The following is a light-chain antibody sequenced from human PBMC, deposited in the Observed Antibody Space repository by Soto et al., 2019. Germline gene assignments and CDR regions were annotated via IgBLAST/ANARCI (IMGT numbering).Light chain of an antibody. CDR2: DAS. CDR3: QQRLNWQVT. CDR1: QSVRSN. Sequence: EIVMTQSPATLSVSPGERATLSCRASQSVRSNLAWYQQKPGQAPRLLIYDASNRATGIPARFSGSGSGTDFTLTISSLEPEDFAVYYCQQRLNWQVTFGQGTRLEIK. J-gene: IGKJ5*01. V-gene: IGKV3-11*01.